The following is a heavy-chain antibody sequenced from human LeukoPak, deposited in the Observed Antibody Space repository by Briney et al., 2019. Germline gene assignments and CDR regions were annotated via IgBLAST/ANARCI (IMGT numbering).Heavy chain of an antibody. CDR2: IYYSGST. J-gene: IGHJ3*02. CDR1: GGSISSYY. Sequence: KSSETLSLTCTVSGGSISSYYWSWIRQPPGKGLEWIGYIYYSGSTNYNPSLKSRVTISVDTSKNQFSLKLSSVTAADTAVYYCARDRTYGSGSADAFDIWGQGTMVTVSS. V-gene: IGHV4-59*01. D-gene: IGHD3-10*01. CDR3: ARDRTYGSGSADAFDI.